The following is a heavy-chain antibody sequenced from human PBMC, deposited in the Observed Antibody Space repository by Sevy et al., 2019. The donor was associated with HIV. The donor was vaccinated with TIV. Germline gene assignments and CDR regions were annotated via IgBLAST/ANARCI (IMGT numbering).Heavy chain of an antibody. D-gene: IGHD3-9*01. CDR1: GFTFSSYV. CDR2: ISASGGST. Sequence: GGSLRLSCTASGFTFSSYVISWVRQAPGKGLEWVSTISASGGSTYYADSVKGRFTISRDNSKKNVYLDTNSLRAEDTAIFYCAKEETTGYIWGQGTLVTVSS. J-gene: IGHJ4*02. CDR3: AKEETTGYI. V-gene: IGHV3-23*01.